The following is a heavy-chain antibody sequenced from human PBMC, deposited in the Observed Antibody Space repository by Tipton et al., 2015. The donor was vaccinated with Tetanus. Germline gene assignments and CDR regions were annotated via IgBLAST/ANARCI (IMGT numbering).Heavy chain of an antibody. D-gene: IGHD6-25*01. CDR2: IDGKTMIV. CDR1: GFDLSVSK. Sequence: GSLRLSCEASGFDLSVSKMNWVRQAPGKGLEWISFIDGKTMIVYYADSVRGRFTISLDNAKQSLFLQMNGLTGDDTALYYCVRESATSCFDTWGQGTLVTVSA. CDR3: VRESATSCFDT. V-gene: IGHV3-48*01. J-gene: IGHJ5*02.